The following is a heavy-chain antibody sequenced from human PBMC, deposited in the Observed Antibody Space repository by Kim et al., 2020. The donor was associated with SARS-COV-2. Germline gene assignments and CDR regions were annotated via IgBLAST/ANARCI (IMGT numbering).Heavy chain of an antibody. CDR1: GFTFSSYA. V-gene: IGHV3-23*01. J-gene: IGHJ4*02. Sequence: GGSLRLSCAASGFTFSSYAMSWVRQAPGKGLEWVSAITGSGTTYYAVSVKGRFTISRDNSKNTLYLQMNSLRAEDTAVYYCVKDYSSSWINWGQGTLVTVSS. CDR3: VKDYSSSWIN. D-gene: IGHD6-13*01. CDR2: ITGSGTT.